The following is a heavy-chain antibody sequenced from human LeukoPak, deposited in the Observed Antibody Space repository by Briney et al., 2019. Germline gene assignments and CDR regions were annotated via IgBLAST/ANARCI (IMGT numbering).Heavy chain of an antibody. V-gene: IGHV3-9*01. J-gene: IGHJ4*02. D-gene: IGHD5-12*01. CDR3: AKVRDSGYDYFDY. CDR1: GFTFDDYA. CDR2: ISWNSGSL. Sequence: GGSLRLSCAASGFTFDDYAMHWVRQTPGKGLEWVSRISWNSGSLGYADSVKGRFTISRDNAKNSLYLQMNSLRPEDTALYYCAKVRDSGYDYFDYWGQGTLVTVSS.